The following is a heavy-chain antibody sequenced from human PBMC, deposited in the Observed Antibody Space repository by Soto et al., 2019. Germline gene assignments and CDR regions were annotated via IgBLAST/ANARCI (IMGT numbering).Heavy chain of an antibody. CDR2: IGTAGDT. J-gene: IGHJ4*02. V-gene: IGHV3-13*01. CDR1: GFTFSSYD. D-gene: IGHD5-18*01. CDR3: ARRGYSYGSRGSSYYFHY. Sequence: EVQLVESGGGLVQPGGSLRLSCAASGFTFSSYDMHWVRQATGKGLEWVSAIGTAGDTYYPGSVKGRFTISRENAKNPLYLQMNSLRAEDTAVYYCARRGYSYGSRGSSYYFHYWGQGTLVNVSS.